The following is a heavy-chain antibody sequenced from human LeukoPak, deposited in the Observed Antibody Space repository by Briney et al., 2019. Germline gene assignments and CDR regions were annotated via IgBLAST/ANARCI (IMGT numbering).Heavy chain of an antibody. J-gene: IGHJ6*04. CDR3: ARVIPASLKQWLVRDV. CDR1: GDSVSSSSYY. D-gene: IGHD6-19*01. V-gene: IGHV4-39*07. CDR2: IFYVGDT. Sequence: SETLSLTCSVSGDSVSSSSYYWGWIRQPLGKGLECIGTIFYVGDTYYNPSLESRVTISVDTSKNQFSLKLSSVTAADTAVYYCARVIPASLKQWLVRDVWGKGTTVTVSS.